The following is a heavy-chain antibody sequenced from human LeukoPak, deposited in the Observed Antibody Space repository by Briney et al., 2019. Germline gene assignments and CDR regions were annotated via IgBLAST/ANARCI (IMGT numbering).Heavy chain of an antibody. V-gene: IGHV1-2*02. D-gene: IGHD3-3*01. CDR2: INPNSGGT. J-gene: IGHJ3*02. Sequence: GASVKVSCKASGYTFTSYDINWVRQAPGQGLEWMGWINPNSGGTNYAQKFQGRVTMTRDTSISTAYMELSRLRSDDTAVYYCARVGRGDFWSGSPPDAFDIWGQGTMVTVSS. CDR1: GYTFTSYD. CDR3: ARVGRGDFWSGSPPDAFDI.